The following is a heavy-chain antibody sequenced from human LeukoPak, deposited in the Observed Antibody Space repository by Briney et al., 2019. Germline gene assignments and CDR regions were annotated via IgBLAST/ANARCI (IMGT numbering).Heavy chain of an antibody. J-gene: IGHJ4*02. CDR2: INHSGST. D-gene: IGHD5-18*01. CDR3: AREKERYSDY. CDR1: GGSFGGYY. V-gene: IGHV4-34*01. Sequence: SETLSLTCAVYGGSFGGYYWSWIRQPPGKGLEWIGEINHSGSTNYNPSLKSRVTISVDTSKNQFSLKLSSVTAADTAVYYCAREKERYSDYWGQGTLVTVSS.